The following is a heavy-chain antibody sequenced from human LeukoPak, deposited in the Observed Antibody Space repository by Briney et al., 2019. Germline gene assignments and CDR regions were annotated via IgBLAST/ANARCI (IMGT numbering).Heavy chain of an antibody. CDR2: INHSGST. D-gene: IGHD1-26*01. V-gene: IGHV4-34*01. Sequence: SETLSLTCTVSGGSISSYYWSWIRQPPGKGLEWIGEINHSGSTNYNPSLKSRVTISVDTSKNQFSLKLSSVTAADTAVYYCARVVLSGSYYPYYFDYWGQGTLVTVSS. CDR1: GGSISSYY. CDR3: ARVVLSGSYYPYYFDY. J-gene: IGHJ4*02.